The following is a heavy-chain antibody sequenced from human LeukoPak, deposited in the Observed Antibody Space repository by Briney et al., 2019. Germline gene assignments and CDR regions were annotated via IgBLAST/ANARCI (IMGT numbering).Heavy chain of an antibody. CDR3: ARQPQEMATIGFFDY. V-gene: IGHV1-69*05. CDR2: IIPIFGTA. Sequence: GASVKLSCKASGGTFSSYAISWVRQAPGQGLEWMGGIIPIFGTANYAQKFQGRVTITTDESTSTAYMELSSLRSEDTAVYYCARQPQEMATIGFFDYWGQGTLVTVSS. J-gene: IGHJ4*02. D-gene: IGHD5-24*01. CDR1: GGTFSSYA.